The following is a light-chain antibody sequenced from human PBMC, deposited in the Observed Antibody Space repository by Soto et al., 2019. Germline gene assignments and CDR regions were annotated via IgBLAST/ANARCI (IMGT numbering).Light chain of an antibody. J-gene: IGKJ1*01. CDR3: QQYNNWPPAT. CDR1: QSVSRY. V-gene: IGKV3D-15*01. CDR2: DAF. Sequence: VLKQSPATVSLSPGERATLSCRASQSVSRYLAWYQQKPGQAPRLLIYDAFNRATGIPARFSGSGSGTEFTLTISSLQSEDFAVYYCQQYNNWPPATFGQGSNVDIK.